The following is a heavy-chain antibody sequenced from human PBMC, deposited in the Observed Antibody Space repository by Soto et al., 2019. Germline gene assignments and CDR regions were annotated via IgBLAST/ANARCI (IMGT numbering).Heavy chain of an antibody. D-gene: IGHD3-10*01. V-gene: IGHV1-69*01. J-gene: IGHJ6*02. CDR1: GVSFNNNG. CDR3: ARVLYYGSGSYSPYGMDV. CDR2: VSPPFRTS. Sequence: QVQLVQSGAEVKKPGSSVKVSCKTSGVSFNNNGIGWVRQAPGHGLEWMGGVSPPFRTSNYARKLQGRISITADASTVTVNMELSSLTSEDTAQYYCARVLYYGSGSYSPYGMDVWGQGTTVTVSS.